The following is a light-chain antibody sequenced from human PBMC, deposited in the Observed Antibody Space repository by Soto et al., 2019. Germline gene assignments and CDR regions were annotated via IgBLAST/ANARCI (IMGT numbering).Light chain of an antibody. CDR1: QSINIY. V-gene: IGKV1-39*01. CDR2: DAS. Sequence: DIQMTQSPSSLSASVGDRVTIACRASQSINIYLSWYQQEPGKAPKLLMYDASSLQSGVPSRFSGSGSGTHVTLTISSLQREDFATYYCQQNYSTPLTFGGGIKVEIK. CDR3: QQNYSTPLT. J-gene: IGKJ4*01.